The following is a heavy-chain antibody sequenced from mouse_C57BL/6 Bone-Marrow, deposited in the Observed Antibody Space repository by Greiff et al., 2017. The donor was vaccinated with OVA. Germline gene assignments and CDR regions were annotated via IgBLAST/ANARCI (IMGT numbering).Heavy chain of an antibody. D-gene: IGHD2-2*01. Sequence: QVQLKESGPELVKPGASVKISCKASGYAFSSSWMNWVKQRPGKGLEWIGRIYPGDGDTNYNGKFKGKATLTADKSSSTAYMQRSSLTSEDSAVYFCASGLVYYFDYWGQGTTLTVSS. CDR1: GYAFSSSW. CDR3: ASGLVYYFDY. CDR2: IYPGDGDT. V-gene: IGHV1-82*01. J-gene: IGHJ2*01.